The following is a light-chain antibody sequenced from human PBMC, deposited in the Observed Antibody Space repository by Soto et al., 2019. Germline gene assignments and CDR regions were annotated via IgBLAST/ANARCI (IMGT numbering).Light chain of an antibody. V-gene: IGKV3-11*01. CDR2: DAS. Sequence: EIVLTQSPATLSLSAGEKATLSCRASQSISSYLGWYQQKPGQAPRLLIYDASNRATGIPARFSGSGSGTDFTLTISSLEPEDFAVYYCQQRSSWPLTFGGGTKVDI. J-gene: IGKJ4*01. CDR3: QQRSSWPLT. CDR1: QSISSY.